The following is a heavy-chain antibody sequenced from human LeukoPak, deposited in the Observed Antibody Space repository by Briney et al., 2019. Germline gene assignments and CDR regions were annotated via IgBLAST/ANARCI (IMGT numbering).Heavy chain of an antibody. Sequence: GGSLRLSCAASGFTVSSNYMTWVRQAPGKGLEWVSVIYSGGSTYYADPVKGRFTISRDNSKNTVYLQMNSLRADDTAVYYCARDAGYRGLFDYWGQGTLVTVSS. V-gene: IGHV3-53*01. CDR1: GFTVSSNY. D-gene: IGHD5-12*01. J-gene: IGHJ4*02. CDR2: IYSGGST. CDR3: ARDAGYRGLFDY.